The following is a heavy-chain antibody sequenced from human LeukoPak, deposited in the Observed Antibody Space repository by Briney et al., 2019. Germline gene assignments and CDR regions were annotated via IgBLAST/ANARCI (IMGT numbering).Heavy chain of an antibody. J-gene: IGHJ6*03. CDR3: ARDPYSGRYGDYYYYYIDF. D-gene: IGHD1-26*01. CDR1: GFTFSDYY. V-gene: IGHV3-69-1*01. CDR2: ITSDSSFI. Sequence: PGGSLRLSCAASGFTFSDYYMNWVRQAPGKGLVWVSSITSDSSFINYADSVKGRFTISRDNAKNTLYLQMNSLRAEDTAVYYYARDPYSGRYGDYYYYYIDFWGKGTTVTISS.